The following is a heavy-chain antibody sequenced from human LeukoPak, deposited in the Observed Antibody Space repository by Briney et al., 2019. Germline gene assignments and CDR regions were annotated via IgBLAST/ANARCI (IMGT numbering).Heavy chain of an antibody. V-gene: IGHV3-48*01. CDR2: ISSSSSTI. J-gene: IGHJ4*02. Sequence: GGSLRLSRAASGFTFSSCEMNWVRQAPGKGLEWVSYISSSSSTIYYADSVKGRFTISRDNAKNSLYLQMNSLRAEDTAVYYCAKVYGSGSHLFDYWGQGTLITVSS. CDR3: AKVYGSGSHLFDY. D-gene: IGHD3-10*01. CDR1: GFTFSSCE.